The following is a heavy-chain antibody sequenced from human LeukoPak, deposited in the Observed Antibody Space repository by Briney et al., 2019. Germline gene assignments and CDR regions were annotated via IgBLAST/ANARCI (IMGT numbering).Heavy chain of an antibody. CDR2: IHYSGST. CDR3: ARDQTSKGDAFDI. J-gene: IGHJ3*02. Sequence: SETLSLTCTVSGGSVKSYYWSWIRQSPGKGLEWIAYIHYSGSTNYNLSLKSRVTISVDTSKNQFSLKLSSVTAADTAVYYCARDQTSKGDAFDIWGQGTMVTVSS. CDR1: GGSVKSYY. V-gene: IGHV4-59*02.